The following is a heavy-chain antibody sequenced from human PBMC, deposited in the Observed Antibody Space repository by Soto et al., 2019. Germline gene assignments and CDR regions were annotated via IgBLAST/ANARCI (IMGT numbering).Heavy chain of an antibody. J-gene: IGHJ5*02. V-gene: IGHV1-8*01. CDR2: MNPNSGNT. D-gene: IGHD2-2*01. CDR3: ARGYCSSTSCYFNP. Sequence: ASVKVSCKASGYTFTSYDINWVRQATGQGLEWMGWMNPNSGNTGYAQKFQGRVTMTRDTSISTAYMELSSLRSEDTAVYYCARGYCSSTSCYFNPWGQGTLVTVSS. CDR1: GYTFTSYD.